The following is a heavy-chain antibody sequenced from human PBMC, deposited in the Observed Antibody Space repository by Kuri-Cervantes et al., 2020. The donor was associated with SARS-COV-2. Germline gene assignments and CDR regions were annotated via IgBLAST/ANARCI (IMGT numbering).Heavy chain of an antibody. CDR1: GGTFSSYA. D-gene: IGHD5-24*01. CDR3: ARDAIRDGYNEGY. CDR2: IIPIFGTA. V-gene: IGHV1-69*06. J-gene: IGHJ4*02. Sequence: KISCKASGGTFSSYAISWVRQAPGQGLEWMGGIIPIFGTANYAQKFQGRVTITADKPTSTAYMELSSLRSEDTAVYYCARDAIRDGYNEGYWGQGTLVTVSS.